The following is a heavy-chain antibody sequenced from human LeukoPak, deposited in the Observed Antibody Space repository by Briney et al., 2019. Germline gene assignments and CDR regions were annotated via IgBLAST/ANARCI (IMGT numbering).Heavy chain of an antibody. CDR2: IRYDGSNK. Sequence: QTGGSLRLFCAASGFTFSSYGMHWVRQAPGKGLEWVAFIRYDGSNKYYADSVKGRFTISRDNSKNTLYLQMNSLRAEDTAVYYCAKDPYYDSSGYYYAYYFDYWGQGTLVTVSS. J-gene: IGHJ4*02. D-gene: IGHD3-22*01. V-gene: IGHV3-30*02. CDR3: AKDPYYDSSGYYYAYYFDY. CDR1: GFTFSSYG.